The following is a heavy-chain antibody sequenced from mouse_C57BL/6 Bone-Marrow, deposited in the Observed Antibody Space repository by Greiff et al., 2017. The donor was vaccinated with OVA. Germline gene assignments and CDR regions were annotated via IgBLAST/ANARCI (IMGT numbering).Heavy chain of an antibody. CDR2: ISSGGDYI. J-gene: IGHJ4*01. Sequence: EVMLVESGEGLVKPGGSLKLSCAASGFTFSSYAMSWVRQTPEKRLEWVAYISSGGDYIYYADTVKGRFTISRDNARNTLYLQMSSLKSEDTAMYYCTRVLGSSGYYAMDYWGQGTSVTVSS. CDR3: TRVLGSSGYYAMDY. V-gene: IGHV5-9-1*02. CDR1: GFTFSSYA. D-gene: IGHD3-2*02.